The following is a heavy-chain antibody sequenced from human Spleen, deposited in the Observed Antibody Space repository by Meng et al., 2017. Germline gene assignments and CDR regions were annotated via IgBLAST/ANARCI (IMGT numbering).Heavy chain of an antibody. CDR1: GFTFSSYA. Sequence: GESLKISCAASGFTFSSYAMHWVRQAPGKGLEWVAVISYDGSNKYYADSVKGRFTISRDNSKNTLYLQMNSLRAEDTAVYYCARTTSPSNINWPYFDSWGQGTLVTVSS. D-gene: IGHD1-1*01. V-gene: IGHV3-30*07. CDR2: ISYDGSNK. J-gene: IGHJ4*02. CDR3: ARTTSPSNINWPYFDS.